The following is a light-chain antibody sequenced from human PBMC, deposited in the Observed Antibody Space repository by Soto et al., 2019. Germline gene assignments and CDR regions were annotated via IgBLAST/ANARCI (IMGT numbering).Light chain of an antibody. Sequence: ALTQPASVSGSPGQSITISCTGTSSDLGSYKFVSWYQHHPGKAPKLMIYEGSKRPSGVSNRFSGSKSGNTASLTISGLQAEDEADYYCCSYAGSSTLIFGGGTKLTVL. CDR3: CSYAGSSTLI. CDR2: EGS. CDR1: SSDLGSYKF. V-gene: IGLV2-23*01. J-gene: IGLJ2*01.